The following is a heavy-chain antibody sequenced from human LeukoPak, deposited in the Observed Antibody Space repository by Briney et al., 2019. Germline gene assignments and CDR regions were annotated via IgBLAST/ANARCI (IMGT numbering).Heavy chain of an antibody. V-gene: IGHV3-30*18. J-gene: IGHJ4*02. D-gene: IGHD6-19*01. CDR3: AKVRAPSGWFNSDY. CDR1: GFTFSSYG. CDR2: ISYDGSNK. Sequence: GRSLRLSCAASGFTFSSYGMHWVRQAPGKGLEWVAVISYDGSNKYYADSVKGRFTISRDNSKNTLYLQMNSLRVEDTAAYYCAKVRAPSGWFNSDYWGQGTLVTVCS.